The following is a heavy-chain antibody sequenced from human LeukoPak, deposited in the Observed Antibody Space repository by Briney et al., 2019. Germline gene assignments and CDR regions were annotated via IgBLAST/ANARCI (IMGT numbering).Heavy chain of an antibody. D-gene: IGHD5-18*01. J-gene: IGHJ4*02. V-gene: IGHV4-31*03. Sequence: SETLSLTCTVSGGSISSSSYYWGWIRQHPGKGLEWIGYIYYSGSTYYNPSLKSRVTISVDTSKNQFSLKLSSVTAADTAVYYCASIKSGYSYGYDYWGQGTLVTVSS. CDR1: GGSISSSSYY. CDR2: IYYSGST. CDR3: ASIKSGYSYGYDY.